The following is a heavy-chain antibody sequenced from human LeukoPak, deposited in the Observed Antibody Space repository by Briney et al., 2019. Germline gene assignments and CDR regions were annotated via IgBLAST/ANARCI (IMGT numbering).Heavy chain of an antibody. CDR2: ISGSGGST. Sequence: GGSLRLSCAASGFTFSSDAMSWVRQAPGKGLEWVSAISGSGGSTYYADSVKGRFTISRDNSKNTLYLQMNSLRAEDTAVYYCAKGGSYYEDYFDYWGQGTLVTVSS. V-gene: IGHV3-23*01. J-gene: IGHJ4*02. CDR3: AKGGSYYEDYFDY. D-gene: IGHD3-22*01. CDR1: GFTFSSDA.